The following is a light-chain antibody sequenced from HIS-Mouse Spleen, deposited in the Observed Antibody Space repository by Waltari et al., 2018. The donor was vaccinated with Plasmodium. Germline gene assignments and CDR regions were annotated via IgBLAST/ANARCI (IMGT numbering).Light chain of an antibody. J-gene: IGLJ1*01. CDR3: CSYAGSSLLYV. Sequence: QSALTQPASVSGSPGQSITISCTGTSSDVGSYTLVSWYQQHPGKAPKLMIYEGSKRPSGVSNRFSGSKSGNTASLTISGLQAEDEADYYCCSYAGSSLLYVFGTGTKVTVL. CDR2: EGS. CDR1: SSDVGSYTL. V-gene: IGLV2-23*01.